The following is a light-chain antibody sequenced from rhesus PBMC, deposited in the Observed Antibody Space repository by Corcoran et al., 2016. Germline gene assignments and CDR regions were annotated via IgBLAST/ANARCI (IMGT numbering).Light chain of an antibody. CDR2: GPS. CDR1: LILSNN. J-gene: IGKJ1*01. V-gene: IGKV3-24*04. Sequence: EVVMAQSPATLALSPGERATLSCRASLILSNNLAWYQQRPGQAPRLLIHGPSHRATGVPDRVSGSGSGTDFTLTTSSLEPEDVGVYFCLQTSNWPRTFVQGTKVEI. CDR3: LQTSNWPRT.